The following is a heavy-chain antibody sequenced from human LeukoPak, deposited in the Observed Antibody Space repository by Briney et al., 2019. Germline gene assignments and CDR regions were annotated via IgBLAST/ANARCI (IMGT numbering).Heavy chain of an antibody. Sequence: SETLSLTCTVTGGSITSSKYYWAWIRQPPGKGLDWIGSMYHSGATYYNPSFKSRVTMSVDTSNNQFSLKLNSVTAADTAVYYCARVGSYGWGNYYYYYMDVWGKGTTVTVSS. J-gene: IGHJ6*03. D-gene: IGHD3-10*01. CDR3: ARVGSYGWGNYYYYYMDV. CDR1: GGSITSSKYY. CDR2: MYHSGAT. V-gene: IGHV4-39*07.